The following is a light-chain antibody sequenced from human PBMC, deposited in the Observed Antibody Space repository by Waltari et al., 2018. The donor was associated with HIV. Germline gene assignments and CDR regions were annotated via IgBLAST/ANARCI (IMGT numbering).Light chain of an antibody. Sequence: DILMTQSPLSLSVTPGEPASISCRSTQSLLYSHGYNYLDWYVQKPGQSPQLLIYLGSKRDYGVPDRFTSSESGTDFTLKISRVEAEDVGVSYCMQALQSPRTFGQGTKLEIK. V-gene: IGKV2-28*01. CDR3: MQALQSPRT. CDR1: QSLLYSHGYNY. CDR2: LGS. J-gene: IGKJ2*02.